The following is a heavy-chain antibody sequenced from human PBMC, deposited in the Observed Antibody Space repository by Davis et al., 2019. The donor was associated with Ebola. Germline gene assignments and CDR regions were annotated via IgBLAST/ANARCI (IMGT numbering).Heavy chain of an antibody. D-gene: IGHD4-17*01. CDR2: ISVRSIT. CDR3: AKVHPPTTVTTGWFDP. V-gene: IGHV3-23*01. Sequence: GESLKISCAASGFILSSYAMSWVRQAPGKGLEWVSSISVRSITYHADPVKGRFTISRDNSKNTLYLQMNSLRAEDTAVYYCAKVHPPTTVTTGWFDPWGQGTLVTVSS. J-gene: IGHJ5*02. CDR1: GFILSSYA.